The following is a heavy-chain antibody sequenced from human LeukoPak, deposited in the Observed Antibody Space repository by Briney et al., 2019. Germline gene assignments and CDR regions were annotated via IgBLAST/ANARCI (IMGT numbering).Heavy chain of an antibody. CDR1: GFTFSSYA. CDR2: ISYDGSNK. CDR3: ARHGGSYSCYMDV. J-gene: IGHJ6*03. D-gene: IGHD1-26*01. V-gene: IGHV3-30-3*01. Sequence: GGSLRLSCAASGFTFSSYAMHWVRQAPGKGLEWVAVISYDGSNKYYADSVKGRFTISRDNSKTTLYLQMNSLRAEDTAVYYCARHGGSYSCYMDVWGKGTTVTVSS.